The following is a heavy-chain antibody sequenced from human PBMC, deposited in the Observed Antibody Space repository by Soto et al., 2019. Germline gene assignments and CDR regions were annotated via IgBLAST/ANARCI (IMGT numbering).Heavy chain of an antibody. Sequence: SVKVSCKASGCTFSSYAISWVRQAPGEGLEWMGAIIPIFGTANYAQKFQGRVTITAGKSTSTAYMEQSRLRSEDTAVYYCARAPYRSSWTDYYHGTDVWGQCRTVTNSS. V-gene: IGHV1-69*06. CDR2: IIPIFGTA. CDR3: ARAPYRSSWTDYYHGTDV. D-gene: IGHD6-13*01. J-gene: IGHJ6*02. CDR1: GCTFSSYA.